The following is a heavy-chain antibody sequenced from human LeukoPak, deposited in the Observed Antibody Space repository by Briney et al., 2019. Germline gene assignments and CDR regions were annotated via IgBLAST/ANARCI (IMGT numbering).Heavy chain of an antibody. V-gene: IGHV4-59*11. J-gene: IGHJ4*02. CDR2: VSYSGTT. CDR3: ARGRRVEALFDY. D-gene: IGHD3-3*02. Sequence: SETLSLTCTVSGGSISGHYWCWIRQPPGKGLEWIGYVSYSGTTNYNPSLKSRVTISVDTSKNQCSLKLTSVTAADTAVYYCARGRRVEALFDYWGQGTLVSVSS. CDR1: GGSISGHY.